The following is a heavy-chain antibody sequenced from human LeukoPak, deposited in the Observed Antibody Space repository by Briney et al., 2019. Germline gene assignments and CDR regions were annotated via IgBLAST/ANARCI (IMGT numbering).Heavy chain of an antibody. D-gene: IGHD3-9*01. CDR2: ISSSSSYI. CDR3: ARAWYDNSDAFDI. CDR1: GFTFSSYS. Sequence: GGSLRLSCAASGFTFSSYSINWVRQAPGKGLEWVSSISSSSSYIYYADSVKGRFTISRDNAKNSLYLQMNSLRAEDTAVYYCARAWYDNSDAFDIWGQGTMVTVSS. V-gene: IGHV3-21*01. J-gene: IGHJ3*02.